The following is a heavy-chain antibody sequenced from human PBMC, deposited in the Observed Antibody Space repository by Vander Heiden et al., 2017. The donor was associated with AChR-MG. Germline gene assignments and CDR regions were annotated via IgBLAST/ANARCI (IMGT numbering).Heavy chain of an antibody. J-gene: IGHJ4*02. Sequence: QVQLVQSGAEVTKPGASVKVSCKASGYTFTGYYMHWVRQAPGQGLEWMGWINPNSGGTNYAQKFQGRVTMTRDTSISTAYMELSRLRSDDTAVYYCARVAADTAMVTLVRLYYFDYWGQGTLVTVSS. V-gene: IGHV1-2*02. CDR2: INPNSGGT. CDR3: ARVAADTAMVTLVRLYYFDY. D-gene: IGHD5-18*01. CDR1: GYTFTGYY.